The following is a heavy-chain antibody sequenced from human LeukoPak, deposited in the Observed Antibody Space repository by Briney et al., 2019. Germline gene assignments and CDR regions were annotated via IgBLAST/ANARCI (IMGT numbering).Heavy chain of an antibody. D-gene: IGHD1-14*01. CDR2: IYVTGNYI. Sequence: GGSLRLSCATSGSTFSRLSFRWVRQAPGKGLEWVASIYVTGNYINYADSVKGRVTISRDNAKNSVYLQMNSLRAEDTAVYYCAREFNTIGNFDYWGQGTLVTVSS. CDR1: GSTFSRLS. CDR3: AREFNTIGNFDY. J-gene: IGHJ4*02. V-gene: IGHV3-21*01.